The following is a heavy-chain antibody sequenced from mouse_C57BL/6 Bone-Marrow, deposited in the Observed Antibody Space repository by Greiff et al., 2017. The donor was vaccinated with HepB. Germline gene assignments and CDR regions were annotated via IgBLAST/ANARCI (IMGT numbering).Heavy chain of an antibody. Sequence: VQLQQPGAELVKPGASVKLSCKASGYTFTSYWMHWVKQRPGQGLEWIGMIHPNSGSTNYNEKFKSKATLTVDKSSSTAYMQLSSLTSEDSAVYYCARLGYYGSSYDDYWGQGTTLTVSS. V-gene: IGHV1-64*01. CDR1: GYTFTSYW. D-gene: IGHD1-1*01. CDR2: IHPNSGST. J-gene: IGHJ2*01. CDR3: ARLGYYGSSYDDY.